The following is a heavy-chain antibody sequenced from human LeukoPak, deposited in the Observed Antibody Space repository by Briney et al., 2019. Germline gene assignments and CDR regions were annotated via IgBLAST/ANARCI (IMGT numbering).Heavy chain of an antibody. D-gene: IGHD1-26*01. V-gene: IGHV4-39*01. CDR3: ARLVGSGTYLRDY. CDR2: IFYSGST. CDR1: GDSIISSTFY. J-gene: IGHJ4*02. Sequence: SETLSLTCTVSGDSIISSTFYWGWIRQPPGKGLEWIGGIFYSGSTYYNPSLKSRVTISVDTSKNQFSLKLSPVTAADTAVYYCARLVGSGTYLRDYWGQGTLVTVSS.